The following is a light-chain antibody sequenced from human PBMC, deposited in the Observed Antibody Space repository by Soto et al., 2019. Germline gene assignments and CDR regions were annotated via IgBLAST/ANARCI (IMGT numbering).Light chain of an antibody. Sequence: DIQMTQSPSSLSASVGDRVTITCQAIQDISNYLNWYQQKPGKAPKLLIYDASNLKTGVPARFSGSGSGKDFTFTISSLQPEDIATYYCQQYDNLPLTCGGGTKVEMK. CDR2: DAS. J-gene: IGKJ4*01. CDR1: QDISNY. V-gene: IGKV1-33*01. CDR3: QQYDNLPLT.